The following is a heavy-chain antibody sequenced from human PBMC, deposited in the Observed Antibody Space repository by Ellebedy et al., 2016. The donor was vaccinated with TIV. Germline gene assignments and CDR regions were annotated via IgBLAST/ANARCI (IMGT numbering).Heavy chain of an antibody. J-gene: IGHJ6*02. Sequence: MPGGSLRLSCAVYGGSFSGYYWSWIRQPPGKGLEWIGEINHNGSTNYNPSLKSRVTISVDTSKNQFSLKLSSVTAADTSVYWCTTLHPNWSYGMDVWGQGTTVTVSS. CDR3: TTLHPNWSYGMDV. CDR1: GGSFSGYY. V-gene: IGHV4-34*01. D-gene: IGHD2-8*01. CDR2: INHNGST.